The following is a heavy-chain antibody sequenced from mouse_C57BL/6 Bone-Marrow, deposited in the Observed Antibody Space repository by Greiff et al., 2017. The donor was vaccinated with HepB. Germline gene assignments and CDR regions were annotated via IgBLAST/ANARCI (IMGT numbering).Heavy chain of an antibody. D-gene: IGHD1-1*01. CDR1: GYTFTSYW. V-gene: IGHV1-53*01. Sequence: QVQLQQPGTELVKPGASVKLSCKASGYTFTSYWMHWVKQRPGQGLEWIGNINPSNGGTNYNEKFKSKATLTVDKSSSKAYMQLSSLTSEDSAVYYCANNYGSSLLLWYFDVWGTGTTVTVSS. J-gene: IGHJ1*03. CDR3: ANNYGSSLLLWYFDV. CDR2: INPSNGGT.